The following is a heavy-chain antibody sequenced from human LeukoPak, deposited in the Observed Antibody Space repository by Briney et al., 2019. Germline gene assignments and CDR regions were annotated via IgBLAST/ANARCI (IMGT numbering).Heavy chain of an antibody. J-gene: IGHJ5*02. CDR3: ARDQRQWLVWFDP. D-gene: IGHD6-19*01. CDR1: GGSIRSGSHY. Sequence: SETLSLTCTVSGGSIRSGSHYWSWIRQPAGKGLEWIGRIYTSGSTNYNPSLKSRVTISVDTSKNQFSLKLSSVTAADTAVYYCARDQRQWLVWFDPWGQGTLVTVSS. CDR2: IYTSGST. V-gene: IGHV4-61*02.